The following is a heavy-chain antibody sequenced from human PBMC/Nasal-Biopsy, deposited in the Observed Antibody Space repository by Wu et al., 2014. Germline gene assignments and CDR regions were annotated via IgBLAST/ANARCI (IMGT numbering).Heavy chain of an antibody. Sequence: GLEWIGYMSSTGRSDYNPSLKSRVIISLDTSRKQFSLNLSSTTAADTATYYCAGEGKLTSYWSWGQGTLVTVSS. J-gene: IGHJ5*02. CDR3: AGEGKLTSYWS. D-gene: IGHD3-9*01. V-gene: IGHV4-59*01. CDR2: MSSTGRS.